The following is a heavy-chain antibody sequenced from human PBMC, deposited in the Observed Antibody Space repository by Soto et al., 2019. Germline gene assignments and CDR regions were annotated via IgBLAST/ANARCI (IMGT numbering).Heavy chain of an antibody. CDR1: GFTFRSYV. J-gene: IGHJ4*02. Sequence: QVQLVESGGGVVQPGTSLRLSCVGSGFTFRSYVIHWVRQAPGKGLEWVALTSYDGSINFYSDSVKGRFTISRDNSRNTVELQMDSLRLEDTALYYCARWGTTGGLDVWGQGTLVSVSS. CDR2: TSYDGSIN. CDR3: ARWGTTGGLDV. V-gene: IGHV3-33*05. D-gene: IGHD3-16*01.